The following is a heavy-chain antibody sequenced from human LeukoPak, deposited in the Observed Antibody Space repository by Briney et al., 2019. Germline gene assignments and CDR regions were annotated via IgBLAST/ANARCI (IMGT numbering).Heavy chain of an antibody. CDR2: ISSSGSTI. D-gene: IGHD2-2*01. CDR1: GFTFSSYE. Sequence: PGGSLRLSCAASGFTFSSYEMNWVRQAPGKGLAWVSYISSSGSTIYYADSVKGRFTISRDNAKNSLYLQMNSLRAEDTAVYYCASRRSTLSCSSTSCPLGYWGQGTLVTVSS. CDR3: ASRRSTLSCSSTSCPLGY. V-gene: IGHV3-48*03. J-gene: IGHJ4*02.